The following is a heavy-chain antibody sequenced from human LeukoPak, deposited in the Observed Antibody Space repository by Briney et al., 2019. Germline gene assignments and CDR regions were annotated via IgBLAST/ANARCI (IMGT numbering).Heavy chain of an antibody. CDR1: GYTFNSYG. V-gene: IGHV1-18*01. CDR3: AREAASGWYGIDY. J-gene: IGHJ4*02. D-gene: IGHD6-19*01. CDR2: IHTYNGHT. Sequence: ASVKVSCKSSGYTFNSYGITWVRQAPGQGLEWMGWIHTYNGHTNYAQKLQGRVTMTTDTSTSTAYMELRSLRSDDTAVYYCAREAASGWYGIDYWGQGTLVTVSS.